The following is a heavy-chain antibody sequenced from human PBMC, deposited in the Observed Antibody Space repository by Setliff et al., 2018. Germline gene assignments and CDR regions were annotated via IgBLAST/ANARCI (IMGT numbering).Heavy chain of an antibody. D-gene: IGHD3-22*01. J-gene: IGHJ3*01. Sequence: SETLSLTCAVSGYSISNGFYWGWIRQSPVKGLEWIGSLFDGGSAYYSPFLKSRASISLDASKNQFALKLTSATAADTAVYYCARDPHYDPTYSLPGHAFDFWGQGIMVTVSS. CDR3: ARDPHYDPTYSLPGHAFDF. V-gene: IGHV4-38-2*02. CDR1: GYSISNGFY. CDR2: LFDGGSA.